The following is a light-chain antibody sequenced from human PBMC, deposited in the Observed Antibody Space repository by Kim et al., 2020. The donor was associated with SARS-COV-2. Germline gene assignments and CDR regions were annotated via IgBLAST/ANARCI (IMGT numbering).Light chain of an antibody. J-gene: IGKJ1*01. Sequence: SVSAGERATLSCRASQSVSSNLAWYQQKPGQAPRLLIYGASTRATGIPARFSGSGYGTEFTLTISNLQSEDVAVYYCQQYNDWWTFGQGTKVDIK. V-gene: IGKV3-15*01. CDR2: GAS. CDR1: QSVSSN. CDR3: QQYNDWWT.